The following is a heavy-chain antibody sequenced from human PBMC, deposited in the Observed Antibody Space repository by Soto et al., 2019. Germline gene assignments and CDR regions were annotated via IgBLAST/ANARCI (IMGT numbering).Heavy chain of an antibody. V-gene: IGHV4-31*03. D-gene: IGHD3-3*01. Sequence: QVQLQESGPGLVKPSQTLSLTCTVSGGSISSGDYYWSWIRQHPGKGLEWIRYIYYSGSTYYNPSLTSRVTISVGTSKTQFSLKLSSVPAADTAVYYCARWWSGSRQGFDPWGQGTLVTVSS. CDR3: ARWWSGSRQGFDP. CDR2: IYYSGST. J-gene: IGHJ5*02. CDR1: GGSISSGDYY.